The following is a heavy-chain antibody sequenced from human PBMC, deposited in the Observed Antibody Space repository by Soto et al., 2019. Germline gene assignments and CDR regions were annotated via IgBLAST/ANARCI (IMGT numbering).Heavy chain of an antibody. CDR1: GFTFSSYG. D-gene: IGHD6-6*01. V-gene: IGHV3-30*18. CDR3: AKDRGSSILMNHPDY. J-gene: IGHJ4*02. Sequence: GGSLRLSCAASGFTFSSYGMHWVRQAPGKGLEWVAVISYDGSNKYYADSVKGRFTISRDNSKNTLYLQMNSLRAEDTAVYYCAKDRGSSILMNHPDYWGQGTLVTVSS. CDR2: ISYDGSNK.